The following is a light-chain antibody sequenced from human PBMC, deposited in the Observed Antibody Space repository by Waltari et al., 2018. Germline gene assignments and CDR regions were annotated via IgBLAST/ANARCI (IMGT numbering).Light chain of an antibody. CDR3: QQANGFLT. Sequence: DIQRTQSPSSVSASVGDRITITCRASQGISNWLAWYQQKPGKAPKLLIYAASVLEIGVPSRFSGSGSGTDFTLTISSLQPEDFATYYCQQANGFLTFGQGTRLDI. CDR1: QGISNW. J-gene: IGKJ5*01. V-gene: IGKV1-12*01. CDR2: AAS.